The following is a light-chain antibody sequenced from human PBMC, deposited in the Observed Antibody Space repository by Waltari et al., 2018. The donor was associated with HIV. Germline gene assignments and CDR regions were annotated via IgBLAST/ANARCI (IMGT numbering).Light chain of an antibody. Sequence: QLVLTQSPSASASLGASVKLTCTLNSGHTNYAIAWHHQQPEKGPRYLMKLNGDGSHTKGDGIPDRFSGSSSGAERYLTISSLQSDDEADYYCQSWDADIHVFGGGTKLTVL. V-gene: IGLV4-69*01. CDR3: QSWDADIHV. CDR2: LNGDGSH. CDR1: SGHTNYA. J-gene: IGLJ3*02.